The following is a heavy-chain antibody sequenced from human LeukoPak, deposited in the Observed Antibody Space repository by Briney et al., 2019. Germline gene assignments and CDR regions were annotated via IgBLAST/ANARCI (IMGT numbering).Heavy chain of an antibody. V-gene: IGHV3-11*06. CDR3: ARRVSGSYLDY. CDR1: GFTFSDYY. CDR2: ISSGGSDT. D-gene: IGHD3-10*01. Sequence: GGSLRLPCAASGFTFSDYYMSWIRQAPGKGLEWVSYISSGGSDTNYADSVKGRFTISRDNTKNSLYLQMNSLRAEDAAVYYCARRVSGSYLDYWGQGILVTVSS. J-gene: IGHJ4*02.